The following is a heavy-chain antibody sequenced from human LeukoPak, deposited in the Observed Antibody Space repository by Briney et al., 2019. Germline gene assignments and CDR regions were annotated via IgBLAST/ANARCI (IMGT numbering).Heavy chain of an antibody. V-gene: IGHV3-23*01. CDR2: ISGSGGST. CDR1: GFTFSSYA. Sequence: GGSLRLSCVASGFTFSSYATSWVRQAPGKGLEWVSAISGSGGSTYYADSVKGRFTISRDTSKNTVSLQMNSLRAEDTAIYYCGRWGRAWKVPDNWGKGTLVTVSS. J-gene: IGHJ1*01. CDR3: GRWGRAWKVPDN. D-gene: IGHD1-1*01.